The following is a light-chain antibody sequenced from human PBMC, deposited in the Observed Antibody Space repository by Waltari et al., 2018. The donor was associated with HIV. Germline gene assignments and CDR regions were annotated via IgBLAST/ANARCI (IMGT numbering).Light chain of an antibody. J-gene: IGLJ3*02. V-gene: IGLV3-21*04. CDR2: YDT. Sequence: SSALTQPPSVSVAPGKTATITCRGENIERKSVHWYQQKPGQAPLLVIYYDTDRPSGIPERFSGSNSGDTATLTISRVGDGDEADYFCQVWDSTSDHVVFGGGTKLTVL. CDR3: QVWDSTSDHVV. CDR1: NIERKS.